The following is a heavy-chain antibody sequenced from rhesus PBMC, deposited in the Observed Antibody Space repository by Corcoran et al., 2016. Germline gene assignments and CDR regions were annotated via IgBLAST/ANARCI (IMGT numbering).Heavy chain of an antibody. CDR1: GFTFSSYE. Sequence: DVQLVESGGGLVKPGGSLRLSYVASGFTFSSYELHWVRQAPGKGLELVSVISESGCTIYYPDSVKGRFTISRDNAKNSLFLQMNSRRAEDMAVYYCTRVQYQYYFDYWGQGVLVTVSS. J-gene: IGHJ4*01. CDR3: TRVQYQYYFDY. V-gene: IGHV3-100*02. CDR2: ISESGCTI. D-gene: IGHD3-3*01.